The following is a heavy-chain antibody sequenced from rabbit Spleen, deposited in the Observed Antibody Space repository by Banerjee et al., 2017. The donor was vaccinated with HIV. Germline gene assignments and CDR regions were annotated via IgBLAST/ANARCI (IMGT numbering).Heavy chain of an antibody. J-gene: IGHJ4*01. CDR2: IYAGSGYT. CDR3: ARGLSHLIYGDL. V-gene: IGHV1S40*01. D-gene: IGHD3-1*01. Sequence: QSLEESGGDLVKPGASLTLTCKASGIDFSGSYWIYWVRQAPGKGLEWIGCIYAGSGYTYYASWARGRFTISKTSSTTVTLQMTTLTSADTATYFCARGLSHLIYGDLWGPGTLVTVS. CDR1: GIDFSGSYW.